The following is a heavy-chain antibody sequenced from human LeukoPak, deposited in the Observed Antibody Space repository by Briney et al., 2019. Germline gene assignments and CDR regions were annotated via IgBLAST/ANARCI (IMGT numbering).Heavy chain of an antibody. CDR3: ARDSQSYYDILTGYYSYYFDY. V-gene: IGHV4-39*07. D-gene: IGHD3-9*01. J-gene: IGHJ4*02. Sequence: SETLSLTCTVSGGSISSSSYYWGWIRQPPGKGLEWIGSIYYSGSTYYNPSLKSRVTISVDTSKNQFSLKLSSVTAADTAVYYCARDSQSYYDILTGYYSYYFDYWGQGTLVTVSS. CDR1: GGSISSSSYY. CDR2: IYYSGST.